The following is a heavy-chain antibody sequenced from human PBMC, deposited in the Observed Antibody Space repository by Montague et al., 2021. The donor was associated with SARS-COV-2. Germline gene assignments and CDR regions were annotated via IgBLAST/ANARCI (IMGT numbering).Heavy chain of an antibody. CDR1: GEPISGFF. CDR3: ARGVVAARPVVDY. D-gene: IGHD2-15*01. CDR2: IYPSGST. V-gene: IGHV4-4*07. J-gene: IGHJ4*02. Sequence: SETLSLTCSVSGEPISGFFWNWIRQPAGKGLEWIGRIYPSGSTDYNPSLKSRVTMSVDTSKNQFSLKVNSVTAADTAMYYCARGVVAARPVVDYWGRGTLVTVSS.